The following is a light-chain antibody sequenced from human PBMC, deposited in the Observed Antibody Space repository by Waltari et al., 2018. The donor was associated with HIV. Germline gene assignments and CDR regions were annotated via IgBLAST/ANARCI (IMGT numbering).Light chain of an antibody. CDR2: GAS. J-gene: IGKJ2*01. CDR3: QQYNNWPPYT. CDR1: ESLNSH. V-gene: IGKV3-15*01. Sequence: VMTQSPATISKSRGETATLSCRASESLNSHLAWYHHKPGQPPRRLIYGASTRAAGIPARFSGSGSGTEFSLTISSLQSEDFAVYYCQQYNNWPPYTFGQGTRLEIK.